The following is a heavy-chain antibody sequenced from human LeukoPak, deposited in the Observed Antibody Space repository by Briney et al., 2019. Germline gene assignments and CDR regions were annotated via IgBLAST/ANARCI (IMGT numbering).Heavy chain of an antibody. D-gene: IGHD3-22*01. J-gene: IGHJ6*02. CDR3: ARDSLDSSGYYYYYGMDV. Sequence: ASVKVSCKASGYTFTSHYMHWVRQAPGQGLEWMGIINPSGGSTSYAQKFQGRVTMTRDTSTSTVYMELSSLRSEDTAVYYCARDSLDSSGYYYYYGMDVCGQGTTVTVSS. V-gene: IGHV1-46*01. CDR2: INPSGGST. CDR1: GYTFTSHY.